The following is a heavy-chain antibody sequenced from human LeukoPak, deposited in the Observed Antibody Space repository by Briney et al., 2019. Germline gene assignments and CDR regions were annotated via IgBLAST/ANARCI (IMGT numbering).Heavy chain of an antibody. V-gene: IGHV4-39*07. CDR1: GDSITNINYY. J-gene: IGHJ6*03. CDR3: ARAGRGDILAMGYYYYYYMDV. D-gene: IGHD3-9*01. Sequence: SETLSLTCTVSGDSITNINYYWGWLRQPPGKGLEWIGSIYYSGSTNYNPSLKSRVTISVDTSKNQFSLKLSSVTAADTAVYYCARAGRGDILAMGYYYYYYMDVWGKGTTVTISS. CDR2: IYYSGST.